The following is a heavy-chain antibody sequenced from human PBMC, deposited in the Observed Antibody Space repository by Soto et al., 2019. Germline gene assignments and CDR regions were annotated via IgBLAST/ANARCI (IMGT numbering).Heavy chain of an antibody. CDR2: IKQDGSEK. CDR1: GFSFSSYW. Sequence: PGGSLRLSCAVSGFSFSSYWMNWVRQAPGKGLEWVANIKQDGSEKYYVDSVKGRFTISRDNAKNSPYMQMNMPTAEETAVYYCARELLAVDGRASDYWGQGTLVTVSS. CDR3: ARELLAVDGRASDY. J-gene: IGHJ4*02. D-gene: IGHD6-19*01. V-gene: IGHV3-7*03.